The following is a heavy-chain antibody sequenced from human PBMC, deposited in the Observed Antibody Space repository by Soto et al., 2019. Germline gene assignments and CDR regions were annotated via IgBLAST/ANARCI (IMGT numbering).Heavy chain of an antibody. D-gene: IGHD5-12*01. Sequence: APVKVSCKXSRDTLAIYYIHWVRQAPGQGLEWLGIINPRDGSTSYAQKFQGRVTMTRDTSTSTVHMDLRSLKSEDTGIYYCARTVEMATIGYWGQGTLVTSP. V-gene: IGHV1-46*01. J-gene: IGHJ4*02. CDR2: INPRDGST. CDR1: RDTLAIYY. CDR3: ARTVEMATIGY.